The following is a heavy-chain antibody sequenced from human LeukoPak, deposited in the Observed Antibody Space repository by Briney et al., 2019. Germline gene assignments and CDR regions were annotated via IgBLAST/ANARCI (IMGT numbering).Heavy chain of an antibody. D-gene: IGHD6-13*01. CDR3: TRSDSSSPDAFDI. CDR1: GYSFTSYW. Sequence: GESLKISCKGSGYSFTSYWIGWVRQMPGKGLEWMGIIYPDDSDTRYSPSFQGQVTTSADKSFITAYLQWSNLKASDTGMYYCTRSDSSSPDAFDIWGQGTMVTVSS. CDR2: IYPDDSDT. V-gene: IGHV5-51*01. J-gene: IGHJ3*02.